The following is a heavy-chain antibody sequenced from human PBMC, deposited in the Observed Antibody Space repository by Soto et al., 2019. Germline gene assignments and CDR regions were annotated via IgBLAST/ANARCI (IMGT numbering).Heavy chain of an antibody. CDR1: GGSIRSGGYS. V-gene: IGHV4-30-2*01. J-gene: IGHJ5*02. Sequence: SETLSLTCAVSGGSIRSGGYSWSWIRQPPGKGLEWIGYIYHSGSTYYNPSLKSRVTISVDRSKNQFSLKLISVTAADTAVYYCARSTHDYGDYSWFDPWGQGTLVTVSS. CDR3: ARSTHDYGDYSWFDP. CDR2: IYHSGST. D-gene: IGHD4-17*01.